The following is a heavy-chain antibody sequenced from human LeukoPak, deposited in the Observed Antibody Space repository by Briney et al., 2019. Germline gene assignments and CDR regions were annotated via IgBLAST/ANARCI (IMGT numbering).Heavy chain of an antibody. J-gene: IGHJ6*02. D-gene: IGHD3-10*01. V-gene: IGHV3-48*02. CDR3: ARDYYGYYGMDV. CDR2: ISSSSQNI. CDR1: GFTFSTYG. Sequence: GGSLRLSCAASGFTFSTYGMNWVRQAPGKGPEWVSYISSSSQNIYYADSVKGRFTISRDNAKNSLYLQMNSLRDEDTAVYYCARDYYGYYGMDVWGQGTTVTVSS.